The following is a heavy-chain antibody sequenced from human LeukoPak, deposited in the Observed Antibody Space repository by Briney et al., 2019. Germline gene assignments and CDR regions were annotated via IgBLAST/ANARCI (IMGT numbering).Heavy chain of an antibody. J-gene: IGHJ4*02. CDR1: GFIFNSYA. CDR2: ISYDGSIK. D-gene: IGHD6-6*01. Sequence: GGSLRLSCAASGFIFNSYAMHWVRQAPGKGLEWVAVISYDGSIKYYADSMKGRFAISRDNSKNTLYLQMNSLRAEDTALYYCAREKDSSSLGNSFDYWGQGTLVTVSS. V-gene: IGHV3-30*09. CDR3: AREKDSSSLGNSFDY.